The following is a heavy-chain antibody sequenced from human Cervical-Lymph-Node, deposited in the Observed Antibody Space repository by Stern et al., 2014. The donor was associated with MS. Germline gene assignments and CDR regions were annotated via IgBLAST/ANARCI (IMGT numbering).Heavy chain of an antibody. V-gene: IGHV1-69*01. J-gene: IGHJ5*02. CDR2: IMPILGSS. D-gene: IGHD1-26*01. Sequence: VQLVESGAEVKKPGSSVKVSCQASGGTLISYPISWVRQAPGQGLEWLGDIMPILGSSNYAHKFQGRVTITADESTTTIYMELRSLKSEDTAVYYCARHLGSHESGWFDPWGQGTLVTVSS. CDR1: GGTLISYP. CDR3: ARHLGSHESGWFDP.